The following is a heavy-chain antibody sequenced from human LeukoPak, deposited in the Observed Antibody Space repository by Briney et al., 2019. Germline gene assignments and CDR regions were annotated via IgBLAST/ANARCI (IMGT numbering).Heavy chain of an antibody. CDR2: ITSSSSYI. J-gene: IGHJ4*02. D-gene: IGHD5-24*01. V-gene: IGHV3-21*04. CDR3: AKERSRDGYNRDY. Sequence: GGSLTLSCAASGFTFRSYSLNWVRQAPGKGLEWVSSITSSSSYIYYADSVKGRFTISRDNAKNSLYLQMNSLRAEDTAVYYCAKERSRDGYNRDYWGQGTLVTVSS. CDR1: GFTFRSYS.